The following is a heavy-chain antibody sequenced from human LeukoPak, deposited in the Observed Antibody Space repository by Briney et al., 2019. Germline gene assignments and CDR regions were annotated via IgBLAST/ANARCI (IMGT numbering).Heavy chain of an antibody. CDR2: ICYSGST. CDR1: GGSISSYY. J-gene: IGHJ6*03. CDR3: ARVPYSSSSSYYYYYMDV. Sequence: PSETLSLTCTVSGGSISSYYWSWIRQPPGKGLEWIGYICYSGSTNYNPSLKSRVTMSVDTSKNQFSLKLSSVTAADTAVYYCARVPYSSSSSYYYYYMDVWGKGTTVTVSS. D-gene: IGHD6-6*01. V-gene: IGHV4-59*12.